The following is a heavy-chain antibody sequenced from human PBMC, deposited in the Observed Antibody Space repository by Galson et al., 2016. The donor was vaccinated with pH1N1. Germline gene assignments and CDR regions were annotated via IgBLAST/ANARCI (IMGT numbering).Heavy chain of an antibody. CDR3: AREDYYDTDLSDWYFDL. D-gene: IGHD3-22*01. CDR2: INPRDGGT. CDR1: TFTFTKYY. Sequence: SVKVSCKASTFTFTKYYIHWVRQAPGQGLQWMGIINPRDGGTISAQRWEDRLIMTRDMSTTTVYLELSSLRSDDTAMYYCAREDYYDTDLSDWYFDLWGRAPCSLSPQ. J-gene: IGHJ2*01. V-gene: IGHV1-46*04.